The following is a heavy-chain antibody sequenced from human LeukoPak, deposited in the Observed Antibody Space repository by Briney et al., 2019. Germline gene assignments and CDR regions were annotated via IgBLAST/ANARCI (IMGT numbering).Heavy chain of an antibody. J-gene: IGHJ3*02. CDR1: GFTFSSYS. CDR2: ISSSSSYI. Sequence: PGGSLRLSCAASGFTFSSYSMNWVRQAPGKGLEWVSFISSSSSYIYYADSVKGRFTISRDNAKNSLYLQMNSLRAEDTAIYYCAKNYYDSPYTPSDIWGQGTVVTVSS. CDR3: AKNYYDSPYTPSDI. D-gene: IGHD3-22*01. V-gene: IGHV3-21*04.